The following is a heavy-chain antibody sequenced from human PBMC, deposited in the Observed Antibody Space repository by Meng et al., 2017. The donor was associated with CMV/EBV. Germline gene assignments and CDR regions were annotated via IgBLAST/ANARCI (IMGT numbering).Heavy chain of an antibody. CDR1: GFTFDDYA. CDR3: AKDIANYYDSSGDLDY. Sequence: GESLKISCAASGFTFDDYAMHWVRQAPGKGLEWVSLISWDGGSTYYADSVKGRFTISRDNAKNSLYLQMNSLRAEDTALYYCAKDIANYYDSSGDLDYWGQGTLVTVSS. CDR2: ISWDGGST. J-gene: IGHJ4*02. V-gene: IGHV3-43D*03. D-gene: IGHD3-22*01.